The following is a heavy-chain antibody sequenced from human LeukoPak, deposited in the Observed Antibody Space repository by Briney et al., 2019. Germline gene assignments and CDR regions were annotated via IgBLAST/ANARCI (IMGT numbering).Heavy chain of an antibody. CDR2: IYPGDSDT. CDR1: GYSFTSYW. D-gene: IGHD3-22*01. V-gene: IGHV5-51*01. CDR3: ARQVHYYDSSGYPEYFQH. J-gene: IGHJ1*01. Sequence: GESLKISCKGSGYSFTSYWIGWVRQMPGKGLEWMGIIYPGDSDTRYSPSFQGQVTISADKSISTAYLQWSSLKASDTAMYYCARQVHYYDSSGYPEYFQHWGQGTLVTVSS.